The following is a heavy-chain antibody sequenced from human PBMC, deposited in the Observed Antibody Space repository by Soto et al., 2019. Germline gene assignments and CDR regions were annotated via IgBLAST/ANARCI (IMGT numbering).Heavy chain of an antibody. D-gene: IGHD3-10*01. CDR2: IIPIFGTA. Sequence: QVQLVQSGAEVKKPGSSVKVSCKASGGTFSSYAISWVRQAPGQGLEWMGGIIPIFGTANYAQKFQGRVTITADKSTSTAYMEMSSVRSEDTAVYYCARHYYGSGSYLLGGVGMGVWGQGTTVTGSS. J-gene: IGHJ6*02. CDR1: GGTFSSYA. CDR3: ARHYYGSGSYLLGGVGMGV. V-gene: IGHV1-69*06.